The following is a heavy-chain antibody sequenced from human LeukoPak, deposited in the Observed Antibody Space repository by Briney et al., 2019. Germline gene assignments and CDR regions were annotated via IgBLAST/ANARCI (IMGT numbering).Heavy chain of an antibody. Sequence: SETLSLTCTVSGGSISSSSYYSGWFRQPPGKGLEWIGSIYYSGSTYYNPSLRSRVTISVDTSKNQFSLKLSSVTAPDTAVYYRARVEKYTTSGPTDPWGQGTLVTVSS. CDR3: ARVEKYTTSGPTDP. J-gene: IGHJ5*02. CDR2: IYYSGST. D-gene: IGHD6-13*01. CDR1: GGSISSSSYY. V-gene: IGHV4-39*07.